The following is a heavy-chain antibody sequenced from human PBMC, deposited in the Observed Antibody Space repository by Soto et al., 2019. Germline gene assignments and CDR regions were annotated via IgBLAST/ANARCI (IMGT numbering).Heavy chain of an antibody. CDR3: AARVWSGHGR. D-gene: IGHD3-3*01. V-gene: IGHV4-4*02. J-gene: IGHJ4*02. CDR1: GDSITSNNW. Sequence: QVQLQESGPGLVKPSGTLSLTCGVSGDSITSNNWWSWVRQPPGKGLEWIGEIYHSGSTNYNPPLKSRVTISVDKSKNQFSLKLTSVTAADTGVYFCAARVWSGHGRWGQGTLVTVSS. CDR2: IYHSGST.